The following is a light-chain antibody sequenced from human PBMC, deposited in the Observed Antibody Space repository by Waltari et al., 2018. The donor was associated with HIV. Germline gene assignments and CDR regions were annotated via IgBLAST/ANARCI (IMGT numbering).Light chain of an antibody. CDR3: QQYGDSPA. CDR2: GAS. CDR1: QHVYANY. J-gene: IGKJ1*01. V-gene: IGKV3-20*01. Sequence: DTVLTQSPGTLSLSPGERATLYCRASQHVYANYLAWYQQKPGQARRLLISGASDRAAGIPERFSGSGSGTDFALTISKLEPEDFSVYYCQQYGDSPAFGQGTKVEIK.